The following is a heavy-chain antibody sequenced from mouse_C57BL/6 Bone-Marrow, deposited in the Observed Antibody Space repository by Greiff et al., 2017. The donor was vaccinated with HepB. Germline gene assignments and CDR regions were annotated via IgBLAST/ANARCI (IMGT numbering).Heavy chain of an antibody. CDR2: ISDGGSYT. Sequence: EVKVVESGGGLVKPGGSLKLSCAASGFTFSSYAMSWVRQTPEKRLEWVATISDGGSYTYYPDNVKGRFTISRDNAKNNLYLQMSHLKSEDTAMYYCAREVIYYGDLYWYFDVWGTGTTVTVSS. CDR1: GFTFSSYA. J-gene: IGHJ1*03. CDR3: AREVIYYGDLYWYFDV. V-gene: IGHV5-4*01. D-gene: IGHD2-13*01.